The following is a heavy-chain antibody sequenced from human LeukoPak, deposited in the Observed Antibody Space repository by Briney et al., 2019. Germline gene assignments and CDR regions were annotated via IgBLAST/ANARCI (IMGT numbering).Heavy chain of an antibody. Sequence: ASVKVSCKASGYSFTSSGISWVRQAPGQGVEGMGWINTYNGNTNYAQKIQDRVTMTTDTSTSTAYMELRSLRSDDTAMYYCERVFGDLRDIDYWGQGTLVTVSS. CDR3: ERVFGDLRDIDY. V-gene: IGHV1-18*01. D-gene: IGHD3-10*01. CDR1: GYSFTSSG. J-gene: IGHJ4*02. CDR2: INTYNGNT.